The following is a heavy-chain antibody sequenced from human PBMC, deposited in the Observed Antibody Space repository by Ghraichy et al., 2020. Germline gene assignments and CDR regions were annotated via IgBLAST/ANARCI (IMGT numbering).Heavy chain of an antibody. CDR2: IWNDGSNI. J-gene: IGHJ4*02. Sequence: GGSLRLSCAASGFTFSSYGMHWVRQAPGRGLEWVAVIWNDGSNIYYADSVKGRFTISRDNSKNTLYLQMNSLRAEDTAVYYCVRSGYSSGWSYFDYWGQGTLLTVSS. CDR3: VRSGYSSGWSYFDY. CDR1: GFTFSSYG. V-gene: IGHV3-33*01. D-gene: IGHD6-19*01.